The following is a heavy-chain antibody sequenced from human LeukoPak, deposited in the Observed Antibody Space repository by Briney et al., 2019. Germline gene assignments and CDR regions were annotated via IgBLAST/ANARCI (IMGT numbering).Heavy chain of an antibody. CDR2: ISGSGGST. Sequence: GGSLRLSCAASGFTFSSYAMSWVRQAPGKGLEWVSAISGSGGSTYYADSVKGRFTISRDNSKNTLYLQMNSLRAEDTAVYYCAKDSSHIVVVPAADFGYWGQGTLVTVSS. V-gene: IGHV3-23*01. J-gene: IGHJ4*02. D-gene: IGHD2-2*01. CDR3: AKDSSHIVVVPAADFGY. CDR1: GFTFSSYA.